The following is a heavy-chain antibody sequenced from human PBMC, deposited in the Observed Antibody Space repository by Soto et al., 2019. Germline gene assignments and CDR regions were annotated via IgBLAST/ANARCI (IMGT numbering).Heavy chain of an antibody. V-gene: IGHV3-7*05. Sequence: PGGSLRLSCAASGFTFSSYWMSWVRQAPGKGLEWVANIKQDGSEKYYVDSVKGRFTISRDNAKNALYLQMNSLRAEDTAVYYCAREQFVRVTSPLEYYYYYYGMDVWGQGTTVTVSS. CDR2: IKQDGSEK. CDR1: GFTFSSYW. J-gene: IGHJ6*02. D-gene: IGHD2-21*02. CDR3: AREQFVRVTSPLEYYYYYYGMDV.